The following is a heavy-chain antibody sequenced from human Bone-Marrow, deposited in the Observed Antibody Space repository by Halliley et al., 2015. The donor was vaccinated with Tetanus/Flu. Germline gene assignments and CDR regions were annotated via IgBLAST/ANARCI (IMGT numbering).Heavy chain of an antibody. D-gene: IGHD2-8*01. J-gene: IGHJ6*02. CDR2: VYFSGST. CDR1: GESFSGYY. CDR3: ARAYGVWPVIGYNGLDV. V-gene: IGHV4-34*11. Sequence: TLSLTCAVYGESFSGYYWNWIRQPPGKGLEWLGYVYFSGSTNYNPSLKSRVTVPVDTANNQFSLSLKSVTAADTAVYYCARAYGVWPVIGYNGLDVWGQGTAVTVSS.